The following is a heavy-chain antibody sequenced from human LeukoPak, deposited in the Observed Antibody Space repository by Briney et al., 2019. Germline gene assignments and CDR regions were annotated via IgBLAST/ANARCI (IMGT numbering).Heavy chain of an antibody. V-gene: IGHV3-23*01. CDR2: ISSSAGST. J-gene: IGHJ4*02. D-gene: IGHD2-15*01. CDR1: GFTFGGYG. Sequence: GGSLRLSCAASGFTFGGYGMSWVRQAPGKGLEWVSTISSSAGSTNHADSVKSRFSISRDNAKNTLYLQMNSLRVDDTAVYYCAKDINPWLLTGEFDFWGQGSLVTVSS. CDR3: AKDINPWLLTGEFDF.